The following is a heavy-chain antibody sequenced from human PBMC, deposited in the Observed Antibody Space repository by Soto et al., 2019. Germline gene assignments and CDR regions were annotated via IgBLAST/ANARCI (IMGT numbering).Heavy chain of an antibody. CDR2: IRHDETDQ. V-gene: IGHV3-30*02. CDR3: ARAARMTPFHI. D-gene: IGHD6-6*01. Sequence: PGGSLRLSCAASGFTFSVYGIHWVRQAPGKGLEWVALIRHDETDQFYADSVTGRFKISRDNSNNMVYLQMNSLTAEDTAVYYCARAARMTPFHIWGQGTMVTVSS. J-gene: IGHJ3*02. CDR1: GFTFSVYG.